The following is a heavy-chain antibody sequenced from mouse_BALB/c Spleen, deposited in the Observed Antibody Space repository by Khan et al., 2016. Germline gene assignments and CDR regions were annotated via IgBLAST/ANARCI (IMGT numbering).Heavy chain of an antibody. CDR1: GYSITSDYA. V-gene: IGHV3-2*02. CDR3: AKGRRKAWFAY. J-gene: IGHJ3*01. CDR2: ISYSGYS. Sequence: EVQLQESGPGLVKPSQSLSLTCTVTGYSITSDYAWNWIRQFPGNKLEWMGYISYSGYSSYNPSLKSRISITRDTSKNQFFLQLNSVTPDDTATYYGAKGRRKAWFAYWGQGTLVTVS.